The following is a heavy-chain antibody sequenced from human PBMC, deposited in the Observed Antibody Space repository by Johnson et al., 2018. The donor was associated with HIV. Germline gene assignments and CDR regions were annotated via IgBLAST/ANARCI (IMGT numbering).Heavy chain of an antibody. D-gene: IGHD6-13*01. CDR1: GFIFSSYA. CDR3: AKDLRSSSWTGDAFQI. CDR2: ISWNSHIV. J-gene: IGHJ3*02. V-gene: IGHV3-30*04. Sequence: QVQLVESGGGVVQPGRSLRLSCAASGFIFSSYAMHWVRQAPGKGLEWVAGISWNSHIVDYADSVKGRVTISRDTAKNTLFMQMNSLRAEDTAVYYCAKDLRSSSWTGDAFQIWGQGTMVTVSS.